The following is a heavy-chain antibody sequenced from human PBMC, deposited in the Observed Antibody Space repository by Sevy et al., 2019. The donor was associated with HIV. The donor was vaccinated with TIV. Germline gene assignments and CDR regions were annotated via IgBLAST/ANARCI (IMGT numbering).Heavy chain of an antibody. D-gene: IGHD3-10*01. CDR1: GFTFSSYS. V-gene: IGHV3-21*01. CDR3: ARESVLLWFGELSHGMDV. Sequence: GGSLRLSCAASGFTFSSYSMNWVRQAPGKGLEWVSSISSSSSYIYYADSVKGRFTISRDNAKNSLYLQMNSLRAEDTAVYYYARESVLLWFGELSHGMDVWGQGTTVTVSS. J-gene: IGHJ6*02. CDR2: ISSSSSYI.